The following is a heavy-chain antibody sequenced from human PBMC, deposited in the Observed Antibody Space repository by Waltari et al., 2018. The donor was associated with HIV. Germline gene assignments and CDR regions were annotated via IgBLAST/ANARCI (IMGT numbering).Heavy chain of an antibody. CDR1: GGSFSGYY. CDR3: ARGEVVLMVYAIFTAFDI. CDR2: INHSGST. Sequence: QVQLQQWGAGLLKPSETLSLTCAVYGGSFSGYYWSWIRQPPGKGLEWIGEINHSGSTNYNPSLKSRVTISVDTSKNQFSLKLSSVTAADTAVYYCARGEVVLMVYAIFTAFDIWGQGTMVTVSS. D-gene: IGHD2-8*01. V-gene: IGHV4-34*01. J-gene: IGHJ3*02.